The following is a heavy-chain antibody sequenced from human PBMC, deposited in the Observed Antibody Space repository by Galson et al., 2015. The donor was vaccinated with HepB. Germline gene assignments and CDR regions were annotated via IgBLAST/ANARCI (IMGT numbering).Heavy chain of an antibody. Sequence: SVKVSCKASGGTFSSYAISWVRQAPGQGLEWMGGIIPIFGTANYAQKFQGRVTITADESTSTAYMELSSLRSEDTAVYYCARTPLDFWSGVPNYYYGMDVWGQGTTVTVSS. D-gene: IGHD3-3*01. CDR3: ARTPLDFWSGVPNYYYGMDV. J-gene: IGHJ6*02. V-gene: IGHV1-69*13. CDR2: IIPIFGTA. CDR1: GGTFSSYA.